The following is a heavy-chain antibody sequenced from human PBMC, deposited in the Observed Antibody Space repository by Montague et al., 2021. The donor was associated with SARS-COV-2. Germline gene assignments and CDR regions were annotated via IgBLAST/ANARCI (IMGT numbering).Heavy chain of an antibody. Sequence: SLRLSCAASGFRFDSYAMSWVRQAPGKGLERLSAISSGGETTDYADSMKGRFTLSRDNSMNTLYLQMNRLRGEDTAVYYCAKGIYMRRGVSHGMDVWGQGTTVTVSS. CDR2: ISSGGETT. D-gene: IGHD3-10*01. CDR1: GFRFDSYA. V-gene: IGHV3-23*01. CDR3: AKGIYMRRGVSHGMDV. J-gene: IGHJ6*02.